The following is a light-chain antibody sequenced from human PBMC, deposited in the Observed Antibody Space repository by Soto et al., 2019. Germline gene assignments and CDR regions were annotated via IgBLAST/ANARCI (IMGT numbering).Light chain of an antibody. Sequence: DIQMTQSPSTLSASVGDRVTITCRASQSISSWLAWYQQKPGKAPKLLIYDASSLESGVPSRFSGSASETEFTLTLSSLQPYDFATNHCQQYTSFTFRPGTKVDIK. CDR1: QSISSW. J-gene: IGKJ3*01. V-gene: IGKV1-5*01. CDR3: QQYTSFT. CDR2: DAS.